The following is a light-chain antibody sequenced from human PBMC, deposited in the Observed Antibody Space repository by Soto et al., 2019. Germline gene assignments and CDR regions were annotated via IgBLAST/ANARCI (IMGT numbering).Light chain of an antibody. CDR3: STYTTSRTLV. Sequence: VLTQPASVSGSPGQSITISGTGTNSDFGGYEYVAWYQQNPGKVPKLMISEVRNRPSGASNRFSGSQSGNTASLTISGLQAEDEADYYCSTYTTSRTLVFGSRTKVTVL. CDR1: NSDFGGYEY. CDR2: EVR. V-gene: IGLV2-14*01. J-gene: IGLJ1*01.